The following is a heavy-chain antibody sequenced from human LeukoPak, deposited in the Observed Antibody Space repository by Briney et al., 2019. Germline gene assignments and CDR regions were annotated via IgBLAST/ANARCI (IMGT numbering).Heavy chain of an antibody. J-gene: IGHJ4*02. CDR3: ASMTYDYVWGSYMGYYFDY. CDR2: INPNSGGT. CDR1: GYTFTGYY. D-gene: IGHD3-16*01. Sequence: ASVKVSCKASGYTFTGYYMHWVRQAPGQGLEWMGWINPNSGGTNYAQKFQGRVTMTRDTSISTAYVELSRLRSDDTAVYYCASMTYDYVWGSYMGYYFDYWGQGTLVTVSS. V-gene: IGHV1-2*02.